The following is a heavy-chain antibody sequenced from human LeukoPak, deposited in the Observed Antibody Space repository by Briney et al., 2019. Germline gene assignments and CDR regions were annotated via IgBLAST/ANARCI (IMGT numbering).Heavy chain of an antibody. CDR2: ISTSSSVL. J-gene: IGHJ4*02. V-gene: IGHV3-21*04. D-gene: IGHD3-10*01. CDR3: GKALYYGSGSYQLDY. Sequence: GGSLRLSCAASGFTFSRYSMNWVRQAPGKGLEWVSSISTSSSVLYYADSVKGRFTISRDNSKNTLSLQMNSLRAEDTAIYYCGKALYYGSGSYQLDYWGQGTLVTVSS. CDR1: GFTFSRYS.